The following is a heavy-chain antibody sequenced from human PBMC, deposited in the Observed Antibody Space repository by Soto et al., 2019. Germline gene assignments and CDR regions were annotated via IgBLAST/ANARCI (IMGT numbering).Heavy chain of an antibody. CDR1: GYTFTSYG. CDR2: ISAYNGNT. D-gene: IGHD3-10*01. CDR3: AKGQVLLWFGELLYTPAFDY. J-gene: IGHJ4*02. Sequence: ASVKVSCKASGYTFTSYGISWVRQAPGQGLEWMGWISAYNGNTNYAQKLQGRVTMTTDTSTSTAYMELRSLRSDDTAVYYCAKGQVLLWFGELLYTPAFDYWGQGTLVTVSS. V-gene: IGHV1-18*01.